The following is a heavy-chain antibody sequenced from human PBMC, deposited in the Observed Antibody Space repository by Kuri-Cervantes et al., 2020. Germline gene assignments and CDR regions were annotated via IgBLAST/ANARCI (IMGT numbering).Heavy chain of an antibody. CDR1: GFTFSSYS. D-gene: IGHD3-22*01. CDR2: ISSSSSTI. J-gene: IGHJ6*03. Sequence: GESLKISCAASGFTFSSYSMNWVRQAPGKGLEWVSYISSSSSTIYYADSVKGRFTISRDNAKNSLYLQMNSLRAEDTAVYYCAIVVVISRPPKRRPHMDVWGKGTTVTVSS. V-gene: IGHV3-48*01. CDR3: AIVVVISRPPKRRPHMDV.